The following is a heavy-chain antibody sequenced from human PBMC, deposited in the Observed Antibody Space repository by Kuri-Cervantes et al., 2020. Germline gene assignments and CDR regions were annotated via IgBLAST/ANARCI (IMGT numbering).Heavy chain of an antibody. V-gene: IGHV1-69*13. D-gene: IGHD2-2*01. Sequence: SVKVSCKASGGTFSSYAISWVRQAPGQGLEWMGGIIPIFGTANYAQKFQGGVTITADESTSTAYMELSSLRSEDTAVYYCATYLVPAAQYAFDIWGQGTMVTVSS. J-gene: IGHJ3*02. CDR1: GGTFSSYA. CDR3: ATYLVPAAQYAFDI. CDR2: IIPIFGTA.